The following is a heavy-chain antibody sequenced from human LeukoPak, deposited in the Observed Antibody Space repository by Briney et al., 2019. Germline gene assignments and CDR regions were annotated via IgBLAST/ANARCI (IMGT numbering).Heavy chain of an antibody. Sequence: GASVKVSCKASGGTFSSYAISWVRQAPGQGLEWMGGIIPIFGTANYAQKFQGRVTITADESTSTAYMELSSLRSEDTAVYHCARVWYQPSWEYFDYWGQGTLVTVSS. V-gene: IGHV1-69*13. D-gene: IGHD2-2*01. CDR2: IIPIFGTA. CDR3: ARVWYQPSWEYFDY. CDR1: GGTFSSYA. J-gene: IGHJ4*02.